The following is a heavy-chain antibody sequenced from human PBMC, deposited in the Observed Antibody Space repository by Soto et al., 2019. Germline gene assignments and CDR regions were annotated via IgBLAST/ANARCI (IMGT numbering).Heavy chain of an antibody. Sequence: PSQTRSLTWVGSGDTVSSNSVAWNWVRQSPSRGLEWLGRTYYRSRWYSDYAVSVRSRKDINADTSKNQVSLQLNSVTPEDTAVYYCARSEEDSDYYYYGMDVWGQGTTVTFSS. CDR3: ARSEEDSDYYYYGMDV. D-gene: IGHD2-15*01. CDR1: GDTVSSNSVA. J-gene: IGHJ6*02. V-gene: IGHV6-1*01. CDR2: TYYRSRWYS.